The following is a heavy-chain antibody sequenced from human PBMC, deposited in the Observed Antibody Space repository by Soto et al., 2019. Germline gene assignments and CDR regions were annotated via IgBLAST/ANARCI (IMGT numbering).Heavy chain of an antibody. Sequence: EVQLVESGGGLVQPGGSLRLSCAASGFTFSSYDMHWVRQAPGKGLEWVSSVDSDGDTYYPGSVKGRFTISREAAKNSLYLQMNSLTAGDTAVYYCARGRPWFGELHDAFDIWGQGTMVTVSS. CDR1: GFTFSSYD. CDR2: VDSDGDT. D-gene: IGHD3-10*01. CDR3: ARGRPWFGELHDAFDI. V-gene: IGHV3-13*04. J-gene: IGHJ3*02.